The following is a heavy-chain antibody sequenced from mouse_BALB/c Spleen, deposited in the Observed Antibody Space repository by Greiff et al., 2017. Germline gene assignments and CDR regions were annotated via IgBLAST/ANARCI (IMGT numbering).Heavy chain of an antibody. J-gene: IGHJ2*01. D-gene: IGHD3-2*02. Sequence: VQLQESGAELVRPGTSVKVSCKASGYAFTNYLIEWVKQRPGQGLEWIGVINPGSGGTNYNEKFKGKATLTADKSSSTAYMQLSSLTSDDSAVYFCARRLDFDYWGQGTTLTVSS. CDR3: ARRLDFDY. CDR1: GYAFTNYL. CDR2: INPGSGGT. V-gene: IGHV1-54*01.